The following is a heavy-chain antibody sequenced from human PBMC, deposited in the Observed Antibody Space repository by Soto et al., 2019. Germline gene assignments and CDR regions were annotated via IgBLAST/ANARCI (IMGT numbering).Heavy chain of an antibody. J-gene: IGHJ4*02. D-gene: IGHD6-13*01. CDR2: INAGNGNT. V-gene: IGHV1-3*01. Sequence: VASVKVSCKASGYTFTSYAMHWVRQAPGQRLEWMGWINAGNGNTKYSQKFQGRVTITRDTSASTAYMELSSLRSEDTAVYYCARSNSGSSSWYMYYFDYWGQGTLVTVSS. CDR3: ARSNSGSSSWYMYYFDY. CDR1: GYTFTSYA.